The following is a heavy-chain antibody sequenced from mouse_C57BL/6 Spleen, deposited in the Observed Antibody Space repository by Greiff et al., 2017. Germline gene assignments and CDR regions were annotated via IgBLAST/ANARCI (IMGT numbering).Heavy chain of an antibody. J-gene: IGHJ3*01. CDR1: GYSFTDYN. Sequence: VQLHQSGPELVKPGASVKMSCKASGYSFTDYNMHWMKQIHGKNLEWIGYINPNNGGTSYNQKFKGKATLTVNKSSSTAYMELRSLTTEDSAVYYCARTAQATWFAYWGQGTLVTVSA. V-gene: IGHV1-22*01. CDR2: INPNNGGT. CDR3: ARTAQATWFAY. D-gene: IGHD3-2*02.